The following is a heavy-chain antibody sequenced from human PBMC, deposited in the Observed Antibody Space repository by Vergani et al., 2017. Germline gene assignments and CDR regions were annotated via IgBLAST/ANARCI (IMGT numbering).Heavy chain of an antibody. J-gene: IGHJ4*02. D-gene: IGHD3-9*01. V-gene: IGHV4-39*01. CDR2: IYHSGGA. CDR1: GGSITSSSYY. CDR3: ARTESFILRYFHSDL. Sequence: QLHLQESGPGLVKPSETLSLTCTVSGGSITSSSYYWGWIRQPPGKGLEWIGNIYHSGGAYYNPSLKGRVTISVDTSKNQFSLEVTSVTAADTAIYFCARTESFILRYFHSDLWVQGTLVTVSS.